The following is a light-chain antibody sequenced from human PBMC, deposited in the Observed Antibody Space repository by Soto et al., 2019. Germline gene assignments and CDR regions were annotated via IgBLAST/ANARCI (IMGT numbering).Light chain of an antibody. CDR2: GNT. J-gene: IGLJ1*01. CDR1: TSNIGAGHD. Sequence: QSVLTQPPSVSGAPGQRVTISCTGSTSNIGAGHDVHWYQKLPGTGPKLLIYGNTNRPSGVPDRFSGSRSGTSASLAITGLQAEDEAEYYCQSFDSRLSGYVFGTETQLTVL. V-gene: IGLV1-40*01. CDR3: QSFDSRLSGYV.